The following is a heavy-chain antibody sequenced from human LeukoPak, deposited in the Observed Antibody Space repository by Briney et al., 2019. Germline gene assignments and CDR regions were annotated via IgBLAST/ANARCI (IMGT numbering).Heavy chain of an antibody. V-gene: IGHV4-34*01. CDR2: INHSGST. Sequence: KPSETLSLTCAVYGGSFSGYYWSWIRQPPGKGLEWIGEINHSGSTNYNPSLKSRVTISVDTSKNQFSLKLSSVTAADTAVYYCARGVGTMVRGVRSPYFDYWGQGTLVTVSS. CDR1: GGSFSGYY. J-gene: IGHJ4*02. D-gene: IGHD3-10*01. CDR3: ARGVGTMVRGVRSPYFDY.